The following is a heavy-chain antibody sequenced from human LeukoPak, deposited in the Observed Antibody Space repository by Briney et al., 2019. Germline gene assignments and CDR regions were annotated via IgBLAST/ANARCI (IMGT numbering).Heavy chain of an antibody. CDR1: GGSISSGGSS. CDR2: IYHSGST. V-gene: IGHV4-30-2*01. CDR3: ARVGNVRTGDVHLDY. D-gene: IGHD7-27*01. Sequence: SETLSLTCAVSGGSISSGGSSWSWIRQPPGKGLEWIGYIYHSGSTYYSPSLKSRATISVDRSKNQFSLKLSSVTAAETAVHYCARVGNVRTGDVHLDYWGQGTLVTVSS. J-gene: IGHJ4*02.